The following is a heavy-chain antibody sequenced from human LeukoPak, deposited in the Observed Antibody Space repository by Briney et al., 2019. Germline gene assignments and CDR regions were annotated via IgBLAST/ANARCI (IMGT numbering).Heavy chain of an antibody. D-gene: IGHD6-13*01. V-gene: IGHV3-48*03. CDR3: AREALYSNSERG. CDR2: ISSSGSII. Sequence: PGGSLRLSCAASGFTFSSYEMNWVRQASGKGLEWVSYISSSGSIIYYADSLKGRFIISRDNAKNSLYLQMNSLRVDDTAVYYCAREALYSNSERGWGQGTLVTVSS. CDR1: GFTFSSYE. J-gene: IGHJ4*02.